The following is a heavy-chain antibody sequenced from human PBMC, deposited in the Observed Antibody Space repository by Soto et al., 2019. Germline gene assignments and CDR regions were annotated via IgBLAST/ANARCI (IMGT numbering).Heavy chain of an antibody. J-gene: IGHJ5*02. D-gene: IGHD3-3*01. Sequence: LRLSCAAPGFTVSSNYMSWVRQAPGKGLEWVSVIYSGGSTYYADSVKGRFTISRDNSKNTLYLQMNSLRAEDTAVYYCARMYYDFWSGYPNWFDPWGQGTLVTVSA. CDR2: IYSGGST. CDR1: GFTVSSNY. CDR3: ARMYYDFWSGYPNWFDP. V-gene: IGHV3-53*01.